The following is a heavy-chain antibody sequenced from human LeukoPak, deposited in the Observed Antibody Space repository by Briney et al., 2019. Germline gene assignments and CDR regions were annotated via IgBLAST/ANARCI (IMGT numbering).Heavy chain of an antibody. CDR3: ARHKDYYYSYMDV. J-gene: IGHJ6*03. CDR1: GASFSDYY. Sequence: PSETLSLTCAVYGASFSDYYWSFIRQPPGKGLEWIGEIHHSGNTNYNPSLKSRVTISVDTSKNQFSLNLTSVTAADTAVYYCARHKDYYYSYMDVWGKGTTVTISS. V-gene: IGHV4-34*01. CDR2: IHHSGNT.